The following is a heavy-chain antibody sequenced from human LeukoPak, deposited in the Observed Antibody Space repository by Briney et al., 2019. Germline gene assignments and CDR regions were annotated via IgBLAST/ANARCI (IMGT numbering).Heavy chain of an antibody. Sequence: GGSLRLSCAASGFTFSSYAMSWVRQAPGKGLEWVSAISGSGGSTYYADSVKGRFTISRDNSKNTLYLQMNSLRAEDTAVYYCAKGNGGSGWSPYYYYYGMDVWGQGTTVTVSS. J-gene: IGHJ6*02. CDR1: GFTFSSYA. CDR2: ISGSGGST. D-gene: IGHD6-19*01. CDR3: AKGNGGSGWSPYYYYYGMDV. V-gene: IGHV3-23*01.